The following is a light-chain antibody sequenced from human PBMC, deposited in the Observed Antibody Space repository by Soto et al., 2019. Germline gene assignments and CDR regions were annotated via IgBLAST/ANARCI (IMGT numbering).Light chain of an antibody. V-gene: IGKV3D-20*02. CDR1: QSVSSNY. J-gene: IGKJ1*01. Sequence: EIVLTQSPGTLSLSPGEGATLSCRASQSVSSNYLAWYQQKPGQAPRLLIFGASSRATGIPDRFSGSGSGTDFTLTISRLEPEDFAVYYCQQRSNWPPTFGQGTKVDIK. CDR2: GAS. CDR3: QQRSNWPPT.